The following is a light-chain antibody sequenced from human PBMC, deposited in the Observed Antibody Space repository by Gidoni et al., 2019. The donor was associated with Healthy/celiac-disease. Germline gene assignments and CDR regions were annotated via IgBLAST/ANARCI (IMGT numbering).Light chain of an antibody. CDR1: QRVSSN. Sequence: EIVMTQSPATLSVSPGERATLSCRASQRVSSNLAWYQQKPGQAPRLLIYGASTRATGIPARFSGSGSGTEFTLTIRSLQAEAFAVYYCQQNNNWPLTFGGGTKVEIK. J-gene: IGKJ4*01. CDR2: GAS. CDR3: QQNNNWPLT. V-gene: IGKV3-15*01.